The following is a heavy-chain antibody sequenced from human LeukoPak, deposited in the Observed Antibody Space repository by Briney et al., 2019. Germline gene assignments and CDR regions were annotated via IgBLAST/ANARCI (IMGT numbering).Heavy chain of an antibody. CDR3: ARDPYDSNRGPFDY. CDR2: IYTSGTT. D-gene: IGHD3-22*01. CDR1: GGSFSDYY. V-gene: IGHV4-4*07. Sequence: SETLSLTCTVSGGSFSDYYWTWIRQSAAKGLEWIGRIYTSGTTNYNPSLKTRVTMSLDTSKSQFSLRLSSVTAADTAVYYCARDPYDSNRGPFDYWGQGTLVTVSS. J-gene: IGHJ4*02.